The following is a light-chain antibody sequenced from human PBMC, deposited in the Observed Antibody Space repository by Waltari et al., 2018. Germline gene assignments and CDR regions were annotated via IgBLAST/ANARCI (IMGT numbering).Light chain of an antibody. V-gene: IGKV3-15*01. CDR3: QQYNRWPPIT. J-gene: IGKJ5*01. CDR1: QTIATN. CDR2: DAS. Sequence: EVVMTQSPATLSVSPGERASLSCRASQTIATNLAWYQQKPGQPPRLLVYDASTRAPSIPARFKGSGSGIEFTLTISSLQSEDSAVYYCQQYNRWPPITFGQGTRLEI.